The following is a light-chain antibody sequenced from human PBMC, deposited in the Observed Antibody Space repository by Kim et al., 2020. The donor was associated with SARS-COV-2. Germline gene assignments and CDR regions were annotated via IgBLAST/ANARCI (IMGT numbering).Light chain of an antibody. Sequence: ALGQTVRITSQGDTLRTYYASWYQQKAGQAPVLVIYGRNNRPSGIPDRFSGSSSGNTASLTITGAQAEDEADYYCNSRDNSGNHLVFGGGTQLTVL. CDR3: NSRDNSGNHLV. J-gene: IGLJ2*01. V-gene: IGLV3-19*01. CDR1: TLRTYY. CDR2: GRN.